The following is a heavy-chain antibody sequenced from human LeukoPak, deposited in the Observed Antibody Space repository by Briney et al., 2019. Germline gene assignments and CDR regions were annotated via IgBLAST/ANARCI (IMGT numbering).Heavy chain of an antibody. CDR1: GFTFSSYS. J-gene: IGHJ5*02. V-gene: IGHV3-49*04. Sequence: GGSLRLSCAASGFTFSSYSMNWVRQAPGKGLEWVGLIRSKTYGGTTEYAGSVKVRFTISRDDSKSIAILKINSLKTEDPAVYYCTRHEDGGYFYGSGSTGWFDPWGQGTLVTVSS. CDR3: TRHEDGGYFYGSGSTGWFDP. D-gene: IGHD3-10*01. CDR2: IRSKTYGGTT.